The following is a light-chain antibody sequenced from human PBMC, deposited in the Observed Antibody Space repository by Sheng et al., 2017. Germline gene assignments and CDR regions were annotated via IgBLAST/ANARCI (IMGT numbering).Light chain of an antibody. CDR2: DAS. CDR1: QSVSSY. CDR3: QQSYTTHWT. J-gene: IGKJ1*01. V-gene: IGKV3-11*01. Sequence: EIVLTQSPATLSLSPGERATLSCRASQSVSSYLAWYQQKPGQAPRLLIYDASNRATGIPARFSGSGSGTDFTLTISSLEPEDFATYYCQQSYTTHWTFGQGTKVEMK.